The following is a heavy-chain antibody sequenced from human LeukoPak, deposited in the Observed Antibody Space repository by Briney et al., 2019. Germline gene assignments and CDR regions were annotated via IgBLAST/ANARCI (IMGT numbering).Heavy chain of an antibody. Sequence: ASVKVSCKASGYIFTGYYMHWVRQAPGQGLEWMGWINPNSGGTNAAQKFQGRVTMTRDTSISTAYMELSRLTSDDTAVYYCARHPYSGSYHFDYWGQGTLVTVSS. V-gene: IGHV1-2*02. J-gene: IGHJ4*02. CDR1: GYIFTGYY. CDR2: INPNSGGT. CDR3: ARHPYSGSYHFDY. D-gene: IGHD1-26*01.